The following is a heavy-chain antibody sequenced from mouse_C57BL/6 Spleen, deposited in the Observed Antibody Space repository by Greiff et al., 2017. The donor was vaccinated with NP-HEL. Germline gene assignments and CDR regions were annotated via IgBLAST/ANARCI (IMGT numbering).Heavy chain of an antibody. Sequence: EVKLMESGPGLVKPSQSLSLTCSVTGYSITSGYYWNWIRQFPGNKLEWMGYISYDGSNNYNPSLKNRISITRDTSKNQFFLKLNSVTTEDTATYYCARDHYGSSYGVYFDYWGQGTTLTVSS. CDR3: ARDHYGSSYGVYFDY. CDR1: GYSITSGYY. D-gene: IGHD1-1*01. V-gene: IGHV3-6*01. CDR2: ISYDGSN. J-gene: IGHJ2*01.